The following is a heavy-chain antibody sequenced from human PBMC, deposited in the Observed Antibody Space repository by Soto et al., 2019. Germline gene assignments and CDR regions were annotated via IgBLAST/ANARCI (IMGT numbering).Heavy chain of an antibody. D-gene: IGHD6-19*01. J-gene: IGHJ4*02. CDR1: GFTFSGSA. V-gene: IGHV3-73*01. Sequence: EVQLVESGGGLVQPGGSLKLSCAASGFTFSGSAMHWVRQASGKGLGWVGRIRRKANSYATSYAASVKGRFTISRDDSKNTAYLQMNSLKTEDTAVYYCTSHGQQWLGNRDFDYWGQGTLVTVSS. CDR3: TSHGQQWLGNRDFDY. CDR2: IRRKANSYAT.